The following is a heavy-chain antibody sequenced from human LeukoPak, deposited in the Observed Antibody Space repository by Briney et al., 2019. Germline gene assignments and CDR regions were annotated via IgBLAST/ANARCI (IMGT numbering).Heavy chain of an antibody. CDR2: IYPGDSDT. D-gene: IGHD3-9*01. CDR1: GYSFTSYW. J-gene: IGHJ5*01. Sequence: GESLKISCKGSGYSFTSYWIGWVRQMPGKGLEWMGIIYPGDSDTRYSPSFQGQVTISADKSISTAYLQWSSLKASDTAMYYCARRTYDVLTGTPSSVRKDWFDSWGQGTLVTVSS. CDR3: ARRTYDVLTGTPSSVRKDWFDS. V-gene: IGHV5-51*01.